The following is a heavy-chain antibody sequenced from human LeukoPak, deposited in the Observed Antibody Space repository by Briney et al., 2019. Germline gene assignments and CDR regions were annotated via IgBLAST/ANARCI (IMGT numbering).Heavy chain of an antibody. CDR2: IYTSGST. CDR1: GGSINSYY. V-gene: IGHV4-4*07. J-gene: IGHJ6*03. Sequence: SETLSLTCTVSGGSINSYYWSWIRQPAGKGLEWIGRIYTSGSTNYNPSLKSRVTMSVDTSKNQFSLKLSSVTAADTAVYYCARDRGQLLGNYYYYYYMDVWGKGTTVTVSS. CDR3: ARDRGQLLGNYYYYYYMDV. D-gene: IGHD6-19*01.